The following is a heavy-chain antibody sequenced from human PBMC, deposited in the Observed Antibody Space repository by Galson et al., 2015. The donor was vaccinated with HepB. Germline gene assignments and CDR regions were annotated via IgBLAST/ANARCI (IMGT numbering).Heavy chain of an antibody. CDR3: ARDLLGGHDPRD. CDR2: ISSSSSYI. CDR1: GFTFSSYS. V-gene: IGHV3-21*01. Sequence: SLRLSCAASGFTFSSYSMSWVRQAPGKGLEWVSSISSSSSYIYYADSVKGRFTISRDNAKNSLYPQMNSLRAEDTAVYYCARDLLGGHDPRDWGQGTLVTVSS. J-gene: IGHJ4*02. D-gene: IGHD2-15*01.